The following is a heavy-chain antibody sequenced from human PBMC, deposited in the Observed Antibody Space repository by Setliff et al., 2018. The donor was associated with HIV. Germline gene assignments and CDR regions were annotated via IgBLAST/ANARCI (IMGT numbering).Heavy chain of an antibody. CDR1: GDSISSGSYF. Sequence: SETLSLTCSVSGDSISSGSYFWGWIRQTPGKGLEWIGNIYYTGFAYYNPSLKSRVTISVDTSKNQFSLKLSSVTAADTAVYYCARHQEDHYYGSGSYYKPFDYWGQGTLVTVSS. V-gene: IGHV4-39*01. CDR2: IYYTGFA. CDR3: ARHQEDHYYGSGSYYKPFDY. J-gene: IGHJ4*02. D-gene: IGHD3-10*01.